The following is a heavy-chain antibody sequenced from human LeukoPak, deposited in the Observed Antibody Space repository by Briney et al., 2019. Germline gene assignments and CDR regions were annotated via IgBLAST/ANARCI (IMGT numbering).Heavy chain of an antibody. Sequence: SVRVSCKASGGTFSSYAISWVRQAPGQGLEWMGRIIPILGIANYAQKFQGRVTITADKSTSTAYMELSSLRSEDTAVYYCARDADYGDPMNYWGQGTLVTVSS. J-gene: IGHJ4*02. V-gene: IGHV1-69*04. D-gene: IGHD4-17*01. CDR3: ARDADYGDPMNY. CDR2: IIPILGIA. CDR1: GGTFSSYA.